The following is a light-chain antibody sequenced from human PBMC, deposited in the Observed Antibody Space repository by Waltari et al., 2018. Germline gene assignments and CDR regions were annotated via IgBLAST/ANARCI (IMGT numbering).Light chain of an antibody. CDR2: EVS. CDR1: SSDVGSYNL. V-gene: IGLV2-23*02. CDR3: CSYTGSPHVV. J-gene: IGLJ2*01. Sequence: QSALTQPASVSGSPGPSITISCTGTSSDVGSYNLVSWYQPHPGRAPKLMIYEVSERPSGVSNRFSGSKSGNTASLTISGLQAEDEADYYCCSYTGSPHVVFGGGTKLTVL.